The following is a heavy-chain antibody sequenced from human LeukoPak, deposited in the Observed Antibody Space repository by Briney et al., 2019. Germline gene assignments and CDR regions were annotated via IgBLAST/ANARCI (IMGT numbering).Heavy chain of an antibody. J-gene: IGHJ4*02. Sequence: ASVKVPCKASGYTFTGYYMHWVRQAPGQGLEWMGWINPNSGGTNYAQKFQGRVTMTRDTSFSTAYMELSRLRSDDTAVYYCARVGRGLWYQLLFDYWGQGTLVTVSS. D-gene: IGHD2-2*01. V-gene: IGHV1-2*02. CDR2: INPNSGGT. CDR3: ARVGRGLWYQLLFDY. CDR1: GYTFTGYY.